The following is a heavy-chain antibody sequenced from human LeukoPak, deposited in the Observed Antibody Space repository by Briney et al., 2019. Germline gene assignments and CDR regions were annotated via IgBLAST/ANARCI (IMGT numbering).Heavy chain of an antibody. J-gene: IGHJ3*02. Sequence: SETLSLTCTVSGYSISSGYYWGWIRQPPGKGLEWIGSIYHSGSTYYNPSLKSRVTISVDTSKNQFSLKLSSVTAADTAVYYCARDLADYGGNPDAFDTWGQGTMVTVSS. CDR3: ARDLADYGGNPDAFDT. V-gene: IGHV4-38-2*02. CDR1: GYSISSGYY. CDR2: IYHSGST. D-gene: IGHD4-23*01.